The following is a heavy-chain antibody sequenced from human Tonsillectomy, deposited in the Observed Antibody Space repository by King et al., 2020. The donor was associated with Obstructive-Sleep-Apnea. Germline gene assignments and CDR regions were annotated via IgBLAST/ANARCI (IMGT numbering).Heavy chain of an antibody. Sequence: LQLQESGPGLVKPSETLSLTCTVSGGSISSSSYYWGWIRQPPGKGLEWIGSIYYSGGTYYNPSLKSRVTISVDTSKNQFSLKLSSGTAADTAVYYCARSPGPYLDYWGQGTLVTVSS. CDR1: GGSISSSSYY. CDR2: IYYSGGT. CDR3: ARSPGPYLDY. V-gene: IGHV4-39*01. J-gene: IGHJ4*02.